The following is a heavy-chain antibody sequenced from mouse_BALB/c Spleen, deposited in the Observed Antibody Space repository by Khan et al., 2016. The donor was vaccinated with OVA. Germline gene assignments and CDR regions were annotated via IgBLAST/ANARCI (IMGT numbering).Heavy chain of an antibody. CDR2: IWGGGGT. J-gene: IGHJ4*01. CDR1: GFSLSRYH. Sequence: QVQLKESGPGLVVPSQSLSITCTVSGFSLSRYHIHWVRQPPGKGLEWLGMIWGGGGTDYNSTLKSRLSISKDNSKSQVFLKMNSLQTDDSAMYYCARAYYRYDGYYAMDYWGQGTSVTVSS. D-gene: IGHD2-14*01. V-gene: IGHV2-6-4*01. CDR3: ARAYYRYDGYYAMDY.